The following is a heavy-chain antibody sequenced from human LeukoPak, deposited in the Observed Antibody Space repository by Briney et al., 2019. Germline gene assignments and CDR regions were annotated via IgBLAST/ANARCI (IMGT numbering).Heavy chain of an antibody. CDR2: IKQDGSEK. J-gene: IGHJ6*03. CDR1: GFTFSSYW. Sequence: GGSLRLSCAASGFTFSSYWMHWVRQAPGKGLEWVANIKQDGSEKYYVDSVKGRFTISRDNAKNSLYLQMNSLRAEDTAVYYCAREMIIVVVPAARSNYYYMDVWGKGTTVTVSS. D-gene: IGHD2-2*01. CDR3: AREMIIVVVPAARSNYYYMDV. V-gene: IGHV3-7*01.